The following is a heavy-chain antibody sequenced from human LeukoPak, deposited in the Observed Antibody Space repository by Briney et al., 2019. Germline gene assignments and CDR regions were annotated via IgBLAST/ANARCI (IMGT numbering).Heavy chain of an antibody. Sequence: GESLKISCKGSGYSFTNYWISWVRQIPGKGLEWMGRIDPSDSYTNYSPSFQGHVTISADKSISTAYLQWSSLKASDTAIYYCARQNQGAGTGGWFDPWGQGTLVTVSS. CDR3: ARQNQGAGTGGWFDP. CDR1: GYSFTNYW. D-gene: IGHD6-19*01. V-gene: IGHV5-10-1*01. J-gene: IGHJ5*02. CDR2: IDPSDSYT.